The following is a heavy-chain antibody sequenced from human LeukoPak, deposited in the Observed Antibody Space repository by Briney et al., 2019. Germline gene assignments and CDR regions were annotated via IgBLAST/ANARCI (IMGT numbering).Heavy chain of an antibody. CDR2: IIPILGIA. J-gene: IGHJ5*02. Sequence: SVKVSCKASGGTFTSYAISWVRQAPGQGLEWMGRIIPILGIAKYAQKFQGRVTITADKSTSTAYMELSSLRSEDTAVYYCASTVDYYGSGRLTTPNNWFDPWGQGTLVTVSS. CDR1: GGTFTSYA. D-gene: IGHD3-10*01. V-gene: IGHV1-69*04. CDR3: ASTVDYYGSGRLTTPNNWFDP.